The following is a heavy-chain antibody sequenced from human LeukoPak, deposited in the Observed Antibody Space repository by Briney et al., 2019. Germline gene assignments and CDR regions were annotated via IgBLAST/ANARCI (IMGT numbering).Heavy chain of an antibody. CDR3: AKPSGGYDSSGYYFDY. J-gene: IGHJ4*02. V-gene: IGHV3-23*01. D-gene: IGHD3-22*01. CDR1: GFTFSSYA. Sequence: GGSLRLSCAASGFTFSSYAMSWVRQAPGKGLVWVSAISGSGGSTYYADFVKGRFTISRDNSKNTLYLQMNSLRAEDTAVYYCAKPSGGYDSSGYYFDYWGQGTLVTVSS. CDR2: ISGSGGST.